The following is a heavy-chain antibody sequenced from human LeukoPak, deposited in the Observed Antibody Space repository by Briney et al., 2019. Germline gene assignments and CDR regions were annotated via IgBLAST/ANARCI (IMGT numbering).Heavy chain of an antibody. D-gene: IGHD5-24*01. J-gene: IGHJ4*02. CDR3: ARVGEKAFHLWPEIDY. CDR1: RFTFSSYS. Sequence: GGSLRLSCAASRFTFSSYSMNWVRQAPGKGLEWVSCISTSSSYIYYADSVKGRFTISRDNAKNSLYLQMNSLRAEDTAVYYCARVGEKAFHLWPEIDYWGQGTLVTVSS. CDR2: ISTSSSYI. V-gene: IGHV3-21*01.